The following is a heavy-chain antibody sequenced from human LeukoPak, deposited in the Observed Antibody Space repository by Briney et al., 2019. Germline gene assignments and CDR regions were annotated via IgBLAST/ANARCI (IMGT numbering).Heavy chain of an antibody. J-gene: IGHJ6*03. V-gene: IGHV3-23*01. D-gene: IGHD3-3*01. Sequence: GGSLRLSCAASAITFSTYAMSWVRQAPGKGLECVSVISGGAGSTYYADSVKGRFTISRDNSKNTLYLQMNSLRAEDPAVYYCAKDKYNFWSGSNYYYMDVWGKGTTVTVSS. CDR2: ISGGAGST. CDR1: AITFSTYA. CDR3: AKDKYNFWSGSNYYYMDV.